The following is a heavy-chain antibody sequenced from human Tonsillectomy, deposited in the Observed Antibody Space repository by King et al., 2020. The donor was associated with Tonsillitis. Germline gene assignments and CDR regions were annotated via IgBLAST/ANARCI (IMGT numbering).Heavy chain of an antibody. CDR3: ARGVAADS. D-gene: IGHD6-19*01. Sequence: VQLVESGAEVKKPGASVKVSCKASGYTFSNYDIHWVRQATGQGLEWMGWMNPNSGNTGYAKNFQGRLTMTRDTSISTAYMELSSLRSEDTAVYYCARGVAADSGGQGTLVTVSA. CDR1: GYTFSNYD. CDR2: MNPNSGNT. J-gene: IGHJ5*01. V-gene: IGHV1-8*01.